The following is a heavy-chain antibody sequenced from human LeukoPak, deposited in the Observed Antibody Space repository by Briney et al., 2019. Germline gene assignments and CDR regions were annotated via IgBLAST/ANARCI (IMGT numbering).Heavy chain of an antibody. CDR2: ISYDGSNK. CDR1: GFTFSSYA. J-gene: IGHJ4*02. CDR3: ARVRSSGPIGYFDY. D-gene: IGHD6-19*01. V-gene: IGHV3-30-3*01. Sequence: PGGSLRLSCAASGFTFSSYAMHWVRQAPGKGLEWVAVISYDGSNKYYADSVKGRFTISRDNSKNTLYLQMNSLRAEDTAVYYCARVRSSGPIGYFDYWGQGTLVTVSS.